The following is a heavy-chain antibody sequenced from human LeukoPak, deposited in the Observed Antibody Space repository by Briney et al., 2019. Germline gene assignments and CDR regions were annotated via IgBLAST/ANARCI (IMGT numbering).Heavy chain of an antibody. CDR2: INPNSGGT. V-gene: IGHV1-2*06. CDR3: ARDAGALDI. CDR1: GYTFTGYY. J-gene: IGHJ3*02. Sequence: ASVKVSCKASGYTFTGYYMHWVRLAPGQGLEWMGRINPNSGGTNHAQKFQGRVIMARDTSITTAYMELSRLRSDDTAVYYCARDAGALDIWGQGTMVTVSS.